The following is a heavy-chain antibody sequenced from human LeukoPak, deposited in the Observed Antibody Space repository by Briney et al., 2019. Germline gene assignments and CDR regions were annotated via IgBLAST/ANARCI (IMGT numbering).Heavy chain of an antibody. J-gene: IGHJ3*02. D-gene: IGHD1-1*01. V-gene: IGHV3-23*01. CDR1: GFTFNNYA. CDR2: ISGTGAST. Sequence: GGSLRLSCAASGFTFNNYAMTWVRQAPGKGLEWVSAISGTGASTYYADSVKGRFTISRDNSKNTLYLQMNSLRAEDTAVYYCAKEGYNYAFDIWGQGTMVTVSS. CDR3: AKEGYNYAFDI.